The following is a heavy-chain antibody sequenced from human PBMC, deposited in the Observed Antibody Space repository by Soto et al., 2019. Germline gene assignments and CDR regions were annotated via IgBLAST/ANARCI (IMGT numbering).Heavy chain of an antibody. J-gene: IGHJ4*02. CDR2: INHSGRT. CDR1: GGSFSGYC. Sequence: SETLSLTCAVYGGSFSGYCWSWIRQSPGKGLEWIGEINHSGRTNYNPSLKSRVTISVDTSKNQFSLKLSSVTAADTAVYYCVTDEGGSSWADCDYWGQGTLVTVSS. V-gene: IGHV4-34*01. CDR3: VTDEGGSSWADCDY. D-gene: IGHD6-13*01.